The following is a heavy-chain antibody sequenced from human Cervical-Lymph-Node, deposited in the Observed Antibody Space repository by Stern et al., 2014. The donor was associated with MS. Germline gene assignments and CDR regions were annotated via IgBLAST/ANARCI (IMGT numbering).Heavy chain of an antibody. V-gene: IGHV4-61*02. CDR2: VSSSGSP. CDR1: GDSITSGGHS. D-gene: IGHD2/OR15-2a*01. J-gene: IGHJ4*02. CDR3: SRVSLSDRRESGQVFYYSDF. Sequence: QVRLQESGPGLVKSSETLSLTCSVSGDSITSGGHSWTWIRQSPGRGLEWIGHVSSSGSPNSNPALWGRLTISLDASRNQFSLNLKSVTPADTAIYYCSRVSLSDRRESGQVFYYSDFWGQGSLVTVSS.